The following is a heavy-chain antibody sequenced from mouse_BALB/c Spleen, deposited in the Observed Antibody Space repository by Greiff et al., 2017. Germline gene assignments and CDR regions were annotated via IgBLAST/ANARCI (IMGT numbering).Heavy chain of an antibody. CDR3: ARDYYGSSYDY. J-gene: IGHJ2*01. CDR2: IYWDDDK. Sequence: QVQLKESGPGILQPSQTLSLTCSFSGFSLSTSGMGVSWIRQPSGKGLEWLAHIYWDDDKRYNPSLKSRLTISKDTSRNQVFLKITSVDTADTATYYCARDYYGSSYDYWGQGTTLTVSS. CDR1: GFSLSTSGMG. V-gene: IGHV8-12*01. D-gene: IGHD1-1*01.